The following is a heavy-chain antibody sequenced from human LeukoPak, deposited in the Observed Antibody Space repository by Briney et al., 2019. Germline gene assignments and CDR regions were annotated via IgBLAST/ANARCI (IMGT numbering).Heavy chain of an antibody. J-gene: IGHJ4*01. CDR1: GFTFNNYG. D-gene: IGHD3-16*01. CDR2: IRYDGSNK. CDR3: AKDASRQEGGFDY. Sequence: GGSLRLSCAASGFTFNNYGMHWVRQTPGKGLEWVAFIRYDGSNKYYAGSVKGRSTISRDNSKNTLYLQMNSLRAEDTAVYYCAKDASRQEGGFDYWGQGTLVTVSS. V-gene: IGHV3-30*02.